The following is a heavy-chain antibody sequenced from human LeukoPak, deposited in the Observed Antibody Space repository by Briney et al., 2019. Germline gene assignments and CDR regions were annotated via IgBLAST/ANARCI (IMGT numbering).Heavy chain of an antibody. V-gene: IGHV3-30*04. Sequence: GGSLRLSCAASGFTFSNYEMHWVRQAPGKGLEWVAVISYDGSNKYYADSVKGRFTISRDNSKNTLYLQMNSLRAEDTAVYYCARGLSERSGYYLYYYYYMDVWGKGTTVTVSS. CDR2: ISYDGSNK. D-gene: IGHD3-3*01. J-gene: IGHJ6*03. CDR3: ARGLSERSGYYLYYYYYMDV. CDR1: GFTFSNYE.